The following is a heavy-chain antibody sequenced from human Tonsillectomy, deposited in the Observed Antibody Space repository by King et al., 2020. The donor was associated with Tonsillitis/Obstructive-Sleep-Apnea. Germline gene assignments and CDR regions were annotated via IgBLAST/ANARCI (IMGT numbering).Heavy chain of an antibody. CDR1: GFTFSSYA. D-gene: IGHD3-3*01. CDR2: ISGSVGSP. Sequence: VQLVESGGGLVQPGGSLRLSCAASGFTFSSYAMSWVRQAPGKGLEWVSAISGSVGSPYYADSVKGRFTISRDNSKNTLYLQMNSLRAEDTAVYYCAKAPYYDFWSGYLFDYWGQGTLVTVSS. J-gene: IGHJ4*02. CDR3: AKAPYYDFWSGYLFDY. V-gene: IGHV3-23*04.